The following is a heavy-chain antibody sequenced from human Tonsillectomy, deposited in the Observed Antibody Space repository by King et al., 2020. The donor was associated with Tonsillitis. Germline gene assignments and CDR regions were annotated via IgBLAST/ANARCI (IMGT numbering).Heavy chain of an antibody. CDR2: INPSGGST. D-gene: IGHD3-9*01. CDR1: GYTFTSYY. CDR3: ARESGGDYDSSAFDY. J-gene: IGHJ4*02. V-gene: IGHV1-46*01. Sequence: QLVQSGAEVKKPGASVKVSCKASGYTFTSYYMHWVRQAPGQGLEWMGIINPSGGSTSYAQKFQGRVTMTRDTSTRTVYMELSRLSSEDTAVYYCARESGGDYDSSAFDYWGQGTLVTVSS.